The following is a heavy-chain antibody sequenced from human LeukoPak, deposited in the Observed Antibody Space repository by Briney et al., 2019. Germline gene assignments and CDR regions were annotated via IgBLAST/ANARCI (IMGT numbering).Heavy chain of an antibody. D-gene: IGHD3-9*01. Sequence: GGSLRLSCAASGFTFSSYSMTWVRQAPGKGLEWVSSISSSSSYIYYADSVKGRFTISRDNAKNSLYLQMNSLRAEDTAVYYCAKDLYSGYYDILTGYYSDFDYWGQGTLVTVSS. CDR3: AKDLYSGYYDILTGYYSDFDY. CDR2: ISSSSSYI. J-gene: IGHJ4*02. V-gene: IGHV3-21*01. CDR1: GFTFSSYS.